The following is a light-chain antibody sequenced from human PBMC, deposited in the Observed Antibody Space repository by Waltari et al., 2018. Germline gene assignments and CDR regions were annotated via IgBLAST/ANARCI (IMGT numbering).Light chain of an antibody. CDR3: FSYAATSSGV. CDR1: SSDIGFYKL. J-gene: IGLJ1*01. Sequence: QSPLTQPASVSGSPGQSITISCTGTSSDIGFYKLVSWYQQYPGKAPNVMIYEVTKKSTGVSNRCFRSKSGNTASLTISGPQAEDEADYFCFSYAATSSGVFGTGTKVTVL. CDR2: EVT. V-gene: IGLV2-23*02.